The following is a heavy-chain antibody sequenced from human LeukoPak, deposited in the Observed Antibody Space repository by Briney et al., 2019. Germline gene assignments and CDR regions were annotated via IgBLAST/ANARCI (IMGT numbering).Heavy chain of an antibody. Sequence: PGGSLRLSCAASGFTFSSYAMSWVRQAPGKGLEWVSALSGSGGSTYYADSVKGRFTISRDNSKNTLYLQMNSLRAEGTAVYYCARDRGTYYYDSSGYYLPYYFDYWGQGTLVTVSS. CDR1: GFTFSSYA. V-gene: IGHV3-23*01. CDR2: LSGSGGST. J-gene: IGHJ4*02. D-gene: IGHD3-22*01. CDR3: ARDRGTYYYDSSGYYLPYYFDY.